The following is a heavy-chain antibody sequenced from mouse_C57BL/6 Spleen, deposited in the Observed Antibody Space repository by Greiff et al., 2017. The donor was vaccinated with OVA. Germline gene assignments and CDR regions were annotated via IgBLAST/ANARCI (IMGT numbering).Heavy chain of an antibody. D-gene: IGHD1-1*01. J-gene: IGHJ2*01. V-gene: IGHV1-50*01. CDR3: ARETTVVPFDY. CDR1: GYTFTSYW. CDR2: IDPSDSYT. Sequence: VQLQQPGAELVKPGASVKLSCKASGYTFTSYWMQWVKQRPGQGLEWIGEIDPSDSYTNYNQKFKGKATLTVDTSSSTAYMQLSSLTSEDSAVYYCARETTVVPFDYWGQGTTLTVSS.